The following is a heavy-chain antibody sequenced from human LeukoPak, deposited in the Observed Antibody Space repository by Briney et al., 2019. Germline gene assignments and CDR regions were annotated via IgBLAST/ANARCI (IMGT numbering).Heavy chain of an antibody. J-gene: IGHJ2*01. V-gene: IGHV1-18*01. Sequence: ASVTVSFKASGYTFINYGISWVRQAPGQGREGMGWISVYNGNTNYAQNLQGRVTMTTDTSTSTAYMELRSLRSDDTAVYYCARGLGVVTAQSEQPKPRYFDLWGRGTQVTVSS. CDR1: GYTFINYG. CDR3: ARGLGVVTAQSEQPKPRYFDL. CDR2: ISVYNGNT. D-gene: IGHD2-21*02.